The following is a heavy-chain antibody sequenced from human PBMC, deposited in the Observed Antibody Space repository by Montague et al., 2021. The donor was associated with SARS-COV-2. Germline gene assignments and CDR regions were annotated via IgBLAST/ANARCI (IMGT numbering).Heavy chain of an antibody. CDR3: ARHGLAGITIFGVVTSRGGFDX. Sequence: SETLSLTCDVSGVSINNNKYYWGWIRHPPGKGLEWIGTIYYSGSTYYNPSLKSRVTISVDTSKNQFSLKLSSVTAADTAVYYCARHGLAGITIFGVVTSRGGFDXWGQGTMVTVSS. CDR1: GVSINNNKYY. CDR2: IYYSGST. V-gene: IGHV4-39*01. J-gene: IGHJ3*02. D-gene: IGHD3-3*01.